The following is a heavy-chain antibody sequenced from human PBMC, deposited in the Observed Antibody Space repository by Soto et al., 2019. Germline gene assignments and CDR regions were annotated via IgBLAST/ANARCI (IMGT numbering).Heavy chain of an antibody. Sequence: QITLRESGPTRVRPTQTLSLTCTFSGFSLHTSGVGVGWIRQPPGKALEWLALIYWDDDKRYSPSLKSRLSITKDTSENQVVLTMTNMDPVDTATYYCAYGALYSGSYWDGGYFDSWGQGTLITVSS. CDR2: IYWDDDK. CDR3: AYGALYSGSYWDGGYFDS. D-gene: IGHD1-26*01. J-gene: IGHJ4*02. CDR1: GFSLHTSGVG. V-gene: IGHV2-5*02.